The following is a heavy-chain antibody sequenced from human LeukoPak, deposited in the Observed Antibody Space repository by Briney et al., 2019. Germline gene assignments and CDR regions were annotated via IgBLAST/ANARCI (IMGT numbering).Heavy chain of an antibody. CDR2: ISSGSSTI. Sequence: GGSLRLSCAASGFTFSSYSMNWVRQAPGKGLEWVSYISSGSSTIYYADSVKGRFTISRDNAKNSLYLQMNSLRAEDTAVYYCARGYSGYDYYFDYWGQGTLVTVSS. CDR3: ARGYSGYDYYFDY. V-gene: IGHV3-48*04. D-gene: IGHD5-12*01. J-gene: IGHJ4*02. CDR1: GFTFSSYS.